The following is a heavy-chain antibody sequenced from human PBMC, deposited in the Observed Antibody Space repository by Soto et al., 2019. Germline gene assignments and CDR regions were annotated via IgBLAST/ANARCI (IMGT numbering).Heavy chain of an antibody. CDR3: ARLYSSGWYGPGRY. CDR1: GFTFDDYG. Sequence: GGSLRLSCAASGFTFDDYGMSWVRQAPGKGLEWVSGINWNGGSTGYADSVKGRFTISRDNAKNSLYLQMNSLRAEDTALYYCARLYSSGWYGPGRYWGQGTLVIVSS. J-gene: IGHJ4*02. CDR2: INWNGGST. V-gene: IGHV3-20*04. D-gene: IGHD6-19*01.